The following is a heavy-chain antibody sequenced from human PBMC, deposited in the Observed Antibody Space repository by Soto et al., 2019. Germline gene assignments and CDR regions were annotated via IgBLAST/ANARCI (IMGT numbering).Heavy chain of an antibody. CDR2: IKTKVDGETT. CDR1: GFSFSDSD. Sequence: EVQLVESGGGLVKPGGSLILSCAASGFSFSDSDMGWARKAPGKGLEWVGRIKTKVDGETTDYAAPVEGRFTISRDNAKNSLYLQMNSLRAEDTAVYYCVREEYDFWSDYYRYFDYWGQGTLVTVSS. CDR3: VREEYDFWSDYYRYFDY. V-gene: IGHV3-15*01. J-gene: IGHJ4*02. D-gene: IGHD3-3*01.